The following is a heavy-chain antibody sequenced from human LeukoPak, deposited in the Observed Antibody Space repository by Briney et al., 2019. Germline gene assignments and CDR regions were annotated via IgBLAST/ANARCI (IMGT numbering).Heavy chain of an antibody. CDR3: ARAGLDYYYGMDV. CDR1: GFTFSSYE. Sequence: PGGSLRLSCAASGFTFSSYEMNWVRQAPGKGLEWVSYISSSGSTIYYADSVKGRFTISRDNAKNSLYLQMNSLRAEDTAVYYCARAGLDYYYGMDVWGQGTTVTVSS. J-gene: IGHJ6*02. V-gene: IGHV3-48*03. D-gene: IGHD3-10*01. CDR2: ISSSGSTI.